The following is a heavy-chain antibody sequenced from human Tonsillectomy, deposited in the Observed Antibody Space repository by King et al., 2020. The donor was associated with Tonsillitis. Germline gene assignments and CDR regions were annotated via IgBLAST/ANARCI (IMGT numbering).Heavy chain of an antibody. J-gene: IGHJ6*02. V-gene: IGHV3-11*01. CDR2: ISSSGSTV. CDR3: ARDSSSWACYYYGMDV. D-gene: IGHD6-13*01. Sequence: VQLVESGGGLVKPGGSLRLSCAASGITFSDYYMSWIRQAPGKGLEWLSYISSSGSTVYYADSVKGRFTISRDNAKNSLYLQMNSLRAEDTAVYYCARDSSSWACYYYGMDVWGQGTTVTVSS. CDR1: GITFSDYY.